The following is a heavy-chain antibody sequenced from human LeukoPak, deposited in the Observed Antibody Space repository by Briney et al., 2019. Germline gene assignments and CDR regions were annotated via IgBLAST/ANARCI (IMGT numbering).Heavy chain of an antibody. CDR3: ARGPLADY. D-gene: IGHD3-3*02. V-gene: IGHV4-34*01. Sequence: SETLSLTCAVYGGSFSGYYWSWIRQPPGKGLEWIGEINHSGSTNYNPSLKSRVTISVDTTKNQFTLKLSSVTAADTAVYYCARGPLADYWGQGTLVTVSS. J-gene: IGHJ4*02. CDR2: INHSGST. CDR1: GGSFSGYY.